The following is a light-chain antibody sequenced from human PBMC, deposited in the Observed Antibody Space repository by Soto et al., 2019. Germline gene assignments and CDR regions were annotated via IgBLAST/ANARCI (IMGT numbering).Light chain of an antibody. V-gene: IGKV4-1*01. CDR2: WAS. J-gene: IGKJ3*01. CDR3: KQYYSTPFT. CDR1: QSVLYSSNNKNY. Sequence: DIVMTQSPDSLAVSLGERATINCKSSQSVLYSSNNKNYLAWYQQKPGQPPKLLIYWASTRESGVPDRFSGRGSGTDFTLTISSLQAEDVAVYYCKQYYSTPFTIGPGTKVDIK.